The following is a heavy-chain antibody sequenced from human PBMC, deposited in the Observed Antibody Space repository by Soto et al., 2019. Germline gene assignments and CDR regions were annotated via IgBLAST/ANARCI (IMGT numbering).Heavy chain of an antibody. CDR3: AKEKSTRFWSAYLFDY. Sequence: GGSLRLSCAASGFTFSSYAMSWVRQAPGKGLEWVSAISGSGGSTYYADSVKGRFTISRDNSKNTLYLQMNSLRAEDTAVYYCAKEKSTRFWSAYLFDYWGQGTLVTVSS. J-gene: IGHJ4*02. D-gene: IGHD3-3*01. CDR2: ISGSGGST. V-gene: IGHV3-23*01. CDR1: GFTFSSYA.